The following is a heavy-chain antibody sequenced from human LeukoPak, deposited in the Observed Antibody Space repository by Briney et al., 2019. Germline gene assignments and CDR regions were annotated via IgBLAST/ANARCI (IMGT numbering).Heavy chain of an antibody. V-gene: IGHV4-34*01. D-gene: IGHD3-10*01. J-gene: IGHJ4*02. CDR3: ARVRGVSGP. Sequence: SETLSLTCAVSGGSFSGYYWSWIRQPPGKGLEWIGEINHSGSTNYNPSLKSRVTISVDTPKNQFSLKLSSVTAADTAVYYCARVRGVSGPWGQGTLVTVSS. CDR1: GGSFSGYY. CDR2: INHSGST.